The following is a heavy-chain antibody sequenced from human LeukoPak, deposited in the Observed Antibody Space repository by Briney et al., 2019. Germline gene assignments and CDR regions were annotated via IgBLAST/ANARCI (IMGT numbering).Heavy chain of an antibody. V-gene: IGHV1-18*01. D-gene: IGHD3-22*01. CDR2: ISAYNGNT. J-gene: IGHJ3*02. Sequence: GASVKVSCKASGYTFTSYGISWVRQAPGQGLEWMGWISAYNGNTNYAQKLQGRVTMTTDTSTSTAYMELRSLRSDDTAVYYCARVVYYYDSSGYYPDAFDIWGQGTMVTVSS. CDR1: GYTFTSYG. CDR3: ARVVYYYDSSGYYPDAFDI.